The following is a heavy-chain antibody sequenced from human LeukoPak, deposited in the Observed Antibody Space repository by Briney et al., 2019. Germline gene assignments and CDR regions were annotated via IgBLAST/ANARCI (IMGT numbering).Heavy chain of an antibody. CDR3: AKDRGIVVVPAATKFFDY. CDR2: ISYDGSNK. D-gene: IGHD2-2*01. Sequence: GGSLRLSCAASGFTFSSYGMHWVRQAPGKGLVWVAVISYDGSNKYYADSVKGRFTISRDNSKNTLYLQMNSLRAEDTAVYYCAKDRGIVVVPAATKFFDYWGQGTLVTVSS. V-gene: IGHV3-30*18. J-gene: IGHJ4*02. CDR1: GFTFSSYG.